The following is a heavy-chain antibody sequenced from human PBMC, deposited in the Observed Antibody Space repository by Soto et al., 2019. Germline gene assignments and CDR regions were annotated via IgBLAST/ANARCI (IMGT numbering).Heavy chain of an antibody. V-gene: IGHV3-30-3*01. D-gene: IGHD3-3*01. CDR2: ISYDGSNN. J-gene: IGHJ6*02. Sequence: GGPLSLSCAASGFNISRYSMHWVRQVPGKGLEWMAVISYDGSNNYYADSVKGRFTISRDNSKNTLYLQMNSLRAEDTAVYYCARSDYDFWSGYFRYYYYGMDVWGQGTTVTVSS. CDR3: ARSDYDFWSGYFRYYYYGMDV. CDR1: GFNISRYS.